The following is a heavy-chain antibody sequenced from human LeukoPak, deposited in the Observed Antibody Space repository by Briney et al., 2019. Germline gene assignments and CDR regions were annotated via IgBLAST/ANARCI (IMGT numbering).Heavy chain of an antibody. CDR2: ISSDGKSI. J-gene: IGHJ4*02. Sequence: PGGSLRLSCAASGFNIGSYWMNWVRQGPGKGLVWVARISSDGKSISYADSVKGRFTISRVNSKNTLYLQMDSLRAEDTAVYYCASASSESYYWALDYWGQGTLVTVSS. CDR1: GFNIGSYW. CDR3: ASASSESYYWALDY. V-gene: IGHV3-74*01. D-gene: IGHD3-10*01.